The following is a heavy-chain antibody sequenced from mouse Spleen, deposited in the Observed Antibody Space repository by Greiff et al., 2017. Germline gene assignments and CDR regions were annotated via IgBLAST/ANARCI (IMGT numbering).Heavy chain of an antibody. CDR2: ISYSGST. J-gene: IGHJ1*01. D-gene: IGHD2-1*01. Sequence: EVMLVESGPSLVKPSQTLSLTCSVTGDSITSGYWNWIRKFPGNKLEYMGYISYSGSTYYNPSLKSRISITRDTSKNQYYLQLNSVTTEDTATYYCARLYGNYWYFDVWGAGTTVTVSS. CDR3: ARLYGNYWYFDV. CDR1: GDSITSGY. V-gene: IGHV3-8*02.